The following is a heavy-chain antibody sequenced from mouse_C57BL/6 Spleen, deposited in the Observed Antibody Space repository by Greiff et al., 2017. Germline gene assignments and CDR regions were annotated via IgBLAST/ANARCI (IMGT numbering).Heavy chain of an antibody. D-gene: IGHD1-1*01. CDR3: ARGRDYYGSGYGWFAY. CDR1: GYTFTDYN. Sequence: EVQLQQSGPELVKPGASVKIPCKASGYTFTDYNMDWVKQSHGKSLEWIGDINPNNGGTIYNQKFKGKATLTVDKSSSTAYMELRSLTSEDTAVYYCARGRDYYGSGYGWFAYWGQGTLVTVSA. V-gene: IGHV1-18*01. CDR2: INPNNGGT. J-gene: IGHJ3*01.